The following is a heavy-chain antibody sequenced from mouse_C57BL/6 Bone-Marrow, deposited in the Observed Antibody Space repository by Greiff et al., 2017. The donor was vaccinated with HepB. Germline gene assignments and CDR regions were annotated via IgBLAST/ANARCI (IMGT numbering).Heavy chain of an antibody. D-gene: IGHD1-1*01. J-gene: IGHJ2*01. V-gene: IGHV1-22*01. CDR3: ARRSHYYGSSRYYFDY. CDR1: GYTFTDYN. Sequence: EVKLQQSGPELVKPGASVKMSCKASGYTFTDYNMHWVKQSHGKSLEWIGYINPNNGGTSYNQKFKGKATLTVNKSSSTAYMELRSLTSEDSAVYYCARRSHYYGSSRYYFDYWGQGTTLTVSS. CDR2: INPNNGGT.